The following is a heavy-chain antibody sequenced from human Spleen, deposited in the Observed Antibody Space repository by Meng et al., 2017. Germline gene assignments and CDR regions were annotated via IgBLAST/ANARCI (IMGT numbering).Heavy chain of an antibody. V-gene: IGHV3-74*01. Sequence: VQLLGSGGGLVQPGGSLSLSCAASGFTFSGHWMHWVRQAPGKGLVWVSRINTDGSTTTYADSVKDRFTISRDNAKNTLYLQMNSLRAEDTAVYYCTNDRLNHWGQGTLVTVSS. CDR1: GFTFSGHW. CDR2: INTDGSTT. CDR3: TNDRLNH. J-gene: IGHJ1*01. D-gene: IGHD1-1*01.